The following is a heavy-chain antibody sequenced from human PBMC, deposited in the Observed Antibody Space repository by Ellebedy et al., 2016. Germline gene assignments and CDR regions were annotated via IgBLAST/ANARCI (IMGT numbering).Heavy chain of an antibody. D-gene: IGHD6-13*01. J-gene: IGHJ4*02. Sequence: SETLSLTCTVSGYSISSGSYWAWIRQPPGKGLEWIGSIYPGGSTYYSPSLKSRVTISVDTSKNQFSLKLSSVTAADTAVYYCARRAYSSSWLPYFDNWGQGTLVTVSS. V-gene: IGHV4-38-2*02. CDR3: ARRAYSSSWLPYFDN. CDR1: GYSISSGSY. CDR2: IYPGGST.